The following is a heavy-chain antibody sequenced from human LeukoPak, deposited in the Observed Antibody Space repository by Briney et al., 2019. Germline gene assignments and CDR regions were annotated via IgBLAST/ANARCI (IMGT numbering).Heavy chain of an antibody. J-gene: IGHJ4*02. D-gene: IGHD3-9*01. Sequence: SETLSLTCTVSGGSISSSSYYWGWIRQPPGKGLEWIGSIYYSGSTYYNPSLQSRVTISTDTSRNQFSLTLTSVTAADTAIYYCGRIDWVFDYWGQGALVTVSS. V-gene: IGHV4-39*07. CDR2: IYYSGST. CDR3: GRIDWVFDY. CDR1: GGSISSSSYY.